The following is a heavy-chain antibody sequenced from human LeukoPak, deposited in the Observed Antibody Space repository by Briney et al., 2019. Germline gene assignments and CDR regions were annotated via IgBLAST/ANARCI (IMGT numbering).Heavy chain of an antibody. D-gene: IGHD1-1*01. CDR2: ISYDGSNK. CDR3: ARDLGTTSFDY. J-gene: IGHJ4*02. CDR1: GFTFSSYA. V-gene: IGHV3-30-3*01. Sequence: GRSLRLSCAASGFTFSSYAMHWVRQAPGKGLEWVAVISYDGSNKYYADSVKGRFTISRVNSKNTLYLQMNSLRAEDTAVYYCARDLGTTSFDYWGQGTLVTVSS.